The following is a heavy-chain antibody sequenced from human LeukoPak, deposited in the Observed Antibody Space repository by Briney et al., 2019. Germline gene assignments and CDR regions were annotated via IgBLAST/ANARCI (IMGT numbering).Heavy chain of an antibody. Sequence: ASVKVSCKASGYTFTGYYMHWVRQAPGQGLEWMGRINPNSGGTNYAQKFQGRVTMTRDTSISTAYMELSRLRSDDTAVYYCARDPVLKDTAMVRDAFDIWGQGTMVTVSS. CDR1: GYTFTGYY. J-gene: IGHJ3*02. CDR2: INPNSGGT. D-gene: IGHD5-18*01. CDR3: ARDPVLKDTAMVRDAFDI. V-gene: IGHV1-2*06.